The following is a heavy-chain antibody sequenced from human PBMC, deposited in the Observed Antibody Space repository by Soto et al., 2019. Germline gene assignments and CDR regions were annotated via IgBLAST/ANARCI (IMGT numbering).Heavy chain of an antibody. CDR3: ARDRRIAVASYYYYYGMDV. CDR1: GGSFSGYY. J-gene: IGHJ6*02. D-gene: IGHD6-19*01. V-gene: IGHV4-34*01. CDR2: INHSGST. Sequence: SETLSLTCAVYGGSFSGYYWSWIRQPPGKGLEWIGEINHSGSTNYNPSLKSRVTISVDTSKNQFSLKLSSVTAADTAVYYCARDRRIAVASYYYYYGMDVWGQGTTVTV.